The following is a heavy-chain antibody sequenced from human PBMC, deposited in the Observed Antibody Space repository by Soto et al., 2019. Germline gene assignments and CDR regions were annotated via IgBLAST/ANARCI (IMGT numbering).Heavy chain of an antibody. CDR1: GYTFTGYY. J-gene: IGHJ6*02. D-gene: IGHD2-2*01. CDR2: INPETGGT. CDR3: ARERYQVISDGMDV. Sequence: QVQLVQSGADVKTPGASVRVSCKASGYTFTGYYVHWVREAPGQGLEWMGWINPETGGTSYAQKFQGRVTLSRDTSMNTASLELSRLRFDDAAVYFCARERYQVISDGMDVWGQGTTVTVSS. V-gene: IGHV1-2*02.